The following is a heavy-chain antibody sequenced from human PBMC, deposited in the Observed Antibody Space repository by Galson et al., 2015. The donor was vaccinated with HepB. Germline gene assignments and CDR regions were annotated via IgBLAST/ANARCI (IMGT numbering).Heavy chain of an antibody. V-gene: IGHV1-69*06. CDR2: IIPIFGTA. Sequence: SVKVSCKASGGTFSSYAISWVRQAPGQGLEWMGGIIPIFGTANYAQKFQGRVTINADKSTSTAYMELSSLRSEDTAVYYCASSILTGYTVNYGMDVWGQGTTVTVSS. CDR1: GGTFSSYA. D-gene: IGHD3-9*01. CDR3: ASSILTGYTVNYGMDV. J-gene: IGHJ6*02.